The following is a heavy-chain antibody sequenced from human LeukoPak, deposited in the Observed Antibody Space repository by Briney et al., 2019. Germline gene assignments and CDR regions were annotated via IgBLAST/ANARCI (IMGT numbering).Heavy chain of an antibody. CDR1: GGSISSCY. V-gene: IGHV4-4*07. CDR3: ARQGVATAIDY. CDR2: IYASGNT. J-gene: IGHJ4*02. Sequence: SETLSLTCTVSGGSISSCYWSWIRQPAGKGLEWIGRIYASGNTNYNPSLESRVTMSVDTSKNLFALKLSSVTAADTAVYYCARQGVATAIDYWGQGTLVTVSS. D-gene: IGHD2-21*02.